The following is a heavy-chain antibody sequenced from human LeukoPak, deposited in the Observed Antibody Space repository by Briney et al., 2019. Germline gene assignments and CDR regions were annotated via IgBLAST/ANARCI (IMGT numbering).Heavy chain of an antibody. V-gene: IGHV3-23*01. CDR2: ISGSGGTT. CDR1: GLTFSSNI. Sequence: GGSLRLSCAASGLTFSSNIMSWVRQAPGKGLEWVSGISGSGGTTYYAESVKGRFTISRDNSKNTLYLQMNSLRAEDTAVYYCAKVRGPWGQGTLVTVSS. J-gene: IGHJ5*02. CDR3: AKVRGP. D-gene: IGHD3-10*01.